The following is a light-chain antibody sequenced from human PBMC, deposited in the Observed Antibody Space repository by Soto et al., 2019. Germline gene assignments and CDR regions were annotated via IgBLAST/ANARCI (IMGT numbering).Light chain of an antibody. J-gene: IGKJ1*01. Sequence: ENVLTQSPGTLSLSPGERATLSCRASQSVDSSYLAWYHQRPGQAPRLLIYGAYSRATGNPDRSSGSGSGTDFTLTISRLEPEDSAVYYCQQYGSSRGTFGQGTKEEIK. V-gene: IGKV3-20*01. CDR3: QQYGSSRGT. CDR1: QSVDSSY. CDR2: GAY.